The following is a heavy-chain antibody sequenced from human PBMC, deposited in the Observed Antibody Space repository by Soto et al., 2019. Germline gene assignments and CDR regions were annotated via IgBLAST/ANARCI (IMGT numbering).Heavy chain of an antibody. Sequence: QVQLVQSGPEVKKPGASVKVSCKASGYTFTSYGISWVRQAPGQGREWMGWISAYNGKTNYAQKLQGRVTMTTDTSTSTAYMELRSLRSDDTDVYYCARGRAWFGEIGDYYYYMDVWGKGTTVTVSS. CDR2: ISAYNGKT. V-gene: IGHV1-18*01. J-gene: IGHJ6*03. CDR3: ARGRAWFGEIGDYYYYMDV. CDR1: GYTFTSYG. D-gene: IGHD3-10*01.